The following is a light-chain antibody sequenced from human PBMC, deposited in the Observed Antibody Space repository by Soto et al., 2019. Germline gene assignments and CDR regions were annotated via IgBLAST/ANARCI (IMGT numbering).Light chain of an antibody. J-gene: IGKJ1*01. Sequence: DIQMTQSPPSLSASVGDTVAITYRASQDISNYLAWYQQKPGKVPKLLIYAASTLQSGVPSRFSGSGSGTDFTLTISSLQPEDVATYYCQKYYNAPWTFGRGTKVEI. CDR3: QKYYNAPWT. V-gene: IGKV1-27*01. CDR1: QDISNY. CDR2: AAS.